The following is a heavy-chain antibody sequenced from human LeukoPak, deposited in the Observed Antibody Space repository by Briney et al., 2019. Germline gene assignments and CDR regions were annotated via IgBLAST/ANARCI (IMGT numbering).Heavy chain of an antibody. V-gene: IGHV3-30-3*01. D-gene: IGHD6-6*01. CDR1: GFTFSSYA. J-gene: IGHJ6*02. CDR2: ISYDGSNK. CDR3: ARGVSSPRRPHYYYYYGMDV. Sequence: PGRSLRLSCAASGFTFSSYAMHWVRQAPGKGLEWVAEISYDGSNKYYADSVKGRFTISRDNSKNTLYLQMNSLRSEDTAVYYCARGVSSPRRPHYYYYYGMDVWGQGTTVTVSS.